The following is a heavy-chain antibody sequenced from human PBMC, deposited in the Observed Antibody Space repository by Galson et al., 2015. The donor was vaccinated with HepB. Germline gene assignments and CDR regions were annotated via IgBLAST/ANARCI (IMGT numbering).Heavy chain of an antibody. CDR3: ASYSSSWYAGSWFDP. J-gene: IGHJ5*02. Sequence: SETLSLTCTVSGGSISSSSYYWGWIRQPPGKGLEWIGSIYYSGSTYYNPSLKSRVTISVDTSKNQFSLKLSSVTAADTAVYYCASYSSSWYAGSWFDPWGQGTLVTVSS. CDR1: GGSISSSSYY. V-gene: IGHV4-39*01. CDR2: IYYSGST. D-gene: IGHD6-13*01.